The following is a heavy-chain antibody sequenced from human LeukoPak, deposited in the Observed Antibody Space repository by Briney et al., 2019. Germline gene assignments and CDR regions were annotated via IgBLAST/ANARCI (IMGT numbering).Heavy chain of an antibody. D-gene: IGHD7-27*01. CDR1: GYSFTSYW. CDR3: ARHSGVEVTGDRLDH. Sequence: GESLQISCKGSGYSFTSYWIGWVRQLPGKGLEWMGIIYPGDSDTRYSPSFQGQVTISADKSISTAYLQWSSLKASDTAMYYCARHSGVEVTGDRLDHWGQGTLVTVSS. J-gene: IGHJ5*02. CDR2: IYPGDSDT. V-gene: IGHV5-51*01.